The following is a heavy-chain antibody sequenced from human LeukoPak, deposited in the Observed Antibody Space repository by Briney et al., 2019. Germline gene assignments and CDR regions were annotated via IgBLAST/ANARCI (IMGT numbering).Heavy chain of an antibody. CDR3: ARDSTGNQNGQIDSSGWYFDY. CDR2: IYYSGST. D-gene: IGHD6-19*01. Sequence: PSQTLSLTFTVSGGSISSGDYYWSWIRQPPGKGLEWIGYIYYSGSTYYNPSLKSRVNNTVDTSKNQFSLKLSSVTAADTAVYYCARDSTGNQNGQIDSSGWYFDYWGQGTLVTVSS. V-gene: IGHV4-30-4*08. J-gene: IGHJ4*02. CDR1: GGSISSGDYY.